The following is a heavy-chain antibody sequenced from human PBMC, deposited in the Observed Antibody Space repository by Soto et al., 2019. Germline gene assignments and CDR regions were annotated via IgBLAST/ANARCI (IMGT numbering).Heavy chain of an antibody. CDR1: GFTVSNYG. CDR3: ARVEMATMWFFDY. D-gene: IGHD2-21*01. Sequence: VQLVESGGGVVQPGRSLRLSCAASGFTVSNYGMHWVRQAPGKGLEWVAVMSYDEGRKYYADSVKGRFTIFRDNSKNTLYLQMDSLTSEDTAMYYCARVEMATMWFFDYWGQGTLVTVSA. V-gene: IGHV3-30-3*01. CDR2: MSYDEGRK. J-gene: IGHJ4*02.